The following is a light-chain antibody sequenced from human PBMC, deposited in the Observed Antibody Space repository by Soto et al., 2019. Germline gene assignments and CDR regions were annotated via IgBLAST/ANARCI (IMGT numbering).Light chain of an antibody. CDR1: SSDVGDNTY. V-gene: IGLV2-8*01. Sequence: QSALTQPPSASGSPGQSVTISCTGTSSDVGDNTYVSWYQQHPGKAPKIVIYEVTKRPSGVPDRFSCSKSGNTASLTVSGLQAEDEADYYCCSYAGTNILFGTGTKLTVL. CDR3: CSYAGTNIL. J-gene: IGLJ1*01. CDR2: EVT.